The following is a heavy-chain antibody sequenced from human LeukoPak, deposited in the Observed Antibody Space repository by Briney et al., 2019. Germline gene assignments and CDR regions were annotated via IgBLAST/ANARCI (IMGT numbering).Heavy chain of an antibody. CDR1: GGSISSSYW. CDR2: IYHSGST. J-gene: IGHJ4*02. Sequence: SGTLSLTCAVSGGSISSSYWWTWVRQPPGKGLEWIGEIYHSGSTNYNPSLKSRVTISADKSKNQFSLKLSSVTAADTAVYYCARDRCGGDCPLDYWGQGTLVTVSS. D-gene: IGHD2-21*02. CDR3: ARDRCGGDCPLDY. V-gene: IGHV4-4*02.